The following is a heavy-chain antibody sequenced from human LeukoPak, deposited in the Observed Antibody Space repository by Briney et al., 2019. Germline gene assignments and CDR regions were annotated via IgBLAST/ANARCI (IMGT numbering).Heavy chain of an antibody. CDR3: AREEPQYYDILTGYHDAFDI. Sequence: GASVKVSCKASGYTFTSYGISWVRQAPGQGLEWMGWISAYNGNTNYAQKLQGRVTMTTDTSTSTAYMELRSLRSDDTAVYYCAREEPQYYDILTGYHDAFDIWGQGTMVTVSS. D-gene: IGHD3-9*01. V-gene: IGHV1-18*04. J-gene: IGHJ3*02. CDR1: GYTFTSYG. CDR2: ISAYNGNT.